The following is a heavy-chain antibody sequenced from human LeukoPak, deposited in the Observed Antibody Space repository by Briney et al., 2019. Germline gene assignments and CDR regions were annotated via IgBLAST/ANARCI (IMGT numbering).Heavy chain of an antibody. D-gene: IGHD3-22*01. Sequence: SETLSLTCTVSGGSISSSSYYWGWIRQPPGKGLEWIGSIYYSGSTYYNPSLKSRVTISVDTSKNQFSLKLSSVTAADTAVYYCARDRYYYDSSGYDPYFDYWGQGTLVTVSS. J-gene: IGHJ4*02. CDR1: GGSISSSSYY. CDR2: IYYSGST. V-gene: IGHV4-39*07. CDR3: ARDRYYYDSSGYDPYFDY.